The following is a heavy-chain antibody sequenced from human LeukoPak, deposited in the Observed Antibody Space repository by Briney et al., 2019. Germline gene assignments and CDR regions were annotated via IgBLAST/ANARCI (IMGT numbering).Heavy chain of an antibody. V-gene: IGHV3-30*01. Sequence: GGSLRLSCAASGFTFSSYAMHWVRQAPGKGLEWVAVISYDGSNKYYADSVKGRFTISRDNSKNTLYLQMNSLRAEDTAVYYCARDNYDFWSGYCYYYYYYMDVWGRGTTVTVSS. D-gene: IGHD3-3*01. J-gene: IGHJ6*03. CDR1: GFTFSSYA. CDR3: ARDNYDFWSGYCYYYYYYMDV. CDR2: ISYDGSNK.